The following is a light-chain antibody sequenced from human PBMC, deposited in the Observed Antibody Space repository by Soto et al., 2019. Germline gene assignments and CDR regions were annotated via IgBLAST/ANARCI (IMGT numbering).Light chain of an antibody. Sequence: IQMTQSPSSLAASVGDRVTITCRASQEVYACLAWYQQKPGKAPKSLIYTASRLQTGVPSRFSGSGYGTDFTITITNVQPEDLATYYCQQYSAYPITFGQGTRLEIK. V-gene: IGKV1D-16*01. CDR2: TAS. J-gene: IGKJ5*01. CDR3: QQYSAYPIT. CDR1: QEVYAC.